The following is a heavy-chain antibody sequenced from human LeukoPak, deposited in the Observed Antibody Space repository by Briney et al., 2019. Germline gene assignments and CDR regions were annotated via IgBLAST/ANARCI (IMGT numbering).Heavy chain of an antibody. CDR2: IRAYNGNT. D-gene: IGHD6-13*01. V-gene: IGHV1-18*01. J-gene: IGHJ5*02. CDR1: GYTFNSYG. Sequence: GASVKVSCKASGYTFNSYGISWVRQAPGQGLEWMGWIRAYNGNTNYAQKLQGRVTMTTDTSTSTAYMELRSLRSDDTAVYYCAKDPDLYSSSWYWFDPWGQGTLVTVSS. CDR3: AKDPDLYSSSWYWFDP.